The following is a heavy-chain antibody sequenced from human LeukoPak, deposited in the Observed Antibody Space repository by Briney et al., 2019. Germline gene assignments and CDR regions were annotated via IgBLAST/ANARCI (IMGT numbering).Heavy chain of an antibody. D-gene: IGHD4-23*01. CDR1: GGTFSSYA. V-gene: IGHV1-69*05. J-gene: IGHJ4*02. Sequence: SVKVSCKASGGTFSSYAISWVRQAPGQGLEWMGRIIPIFGTANYAQKFQGRVTITTDESTSTAYMELSSLRSEDTAVYYCARERTTVGDPDYFAYWGQGTLVTVSS. CDR3: ARERTTVGDPDYFAY. CDR2: IIPIFGTA.